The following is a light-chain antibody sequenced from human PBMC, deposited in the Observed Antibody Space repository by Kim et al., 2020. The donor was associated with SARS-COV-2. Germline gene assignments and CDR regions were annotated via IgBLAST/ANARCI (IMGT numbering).Light chain of an antibody. Sequence: SLGQSVTISCTGTSSDVGGYNYVSWYQQHPGKAPKLMIYDVSKRPSGVPDRFSGSKSGNTASLTISGLQAEDEADYYCCSYAGSWVFGGGTQLTVL. CDR2: DVS. V-gene: IGLV2-11*01. J-gene: IGLJ3*02. CDR1: SSDVGGYNY. CDR3: CSYAGSWV.